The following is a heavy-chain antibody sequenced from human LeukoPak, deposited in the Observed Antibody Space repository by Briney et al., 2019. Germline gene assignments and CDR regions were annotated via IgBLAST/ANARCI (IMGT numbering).Heavy chain of an antibody. V-gene: IGHV1-69*13. J-gene: IGHJ6*02. D-gene: IGHD3-3*01. Sequence: SVKVSCKASGGTFSSYAISWVRQAPGQELEWMGGIIPIFGTANYAQKFQGRVTITADESTSTAYMELSSLRSEDTAVYYCARENELRFLEWPTDYYYYGMDVWGQGTTVTVSS. CDR3: ARENELRFLEWPTDYYYYGMDV. CDR1: GGTFSSYA. CDR2: IIPIFGTA.